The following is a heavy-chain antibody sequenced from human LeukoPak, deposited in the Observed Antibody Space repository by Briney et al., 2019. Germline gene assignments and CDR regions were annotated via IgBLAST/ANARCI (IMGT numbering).Heavy chain of an antibody. J-gene: IGHJ4*02. CDR1: GFTFSSYA. V-gene: IGHV3-23*01. Sequence: GGSLGLSCAASGFTFSSYAMSWVRQAPGKGLEWVSAISGSGGSTYYADSVKGRFTISRDNSKNTLYLQMNSLRAEDTAVYYCAKAFDMIVAYYFDYWGQGTLVTVSS. CDR2: ISGSGGST. CDR3: AKAFDMIVAYYFDY. D-gene: IGHD3-22*01.